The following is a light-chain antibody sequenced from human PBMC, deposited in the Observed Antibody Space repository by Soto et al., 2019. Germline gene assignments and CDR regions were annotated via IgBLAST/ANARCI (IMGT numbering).Light chain of an antibody. J-gene: IGKJ1*01. CDR2: GAS. Sequence: EIVLTQSPGTLSLSPGERATLSCRASQSVSSSYLAWYQQKPGQAPRLLIYGASSRATVIPDRFSGSGSGTDFTLTISRLEPEDFAVYYCQQYGSSPQTFGQGTKVAIK. V-gene: IGKV3-20*01. CDR3: QQYGSSPQT. CDR1: QSVSSSY.